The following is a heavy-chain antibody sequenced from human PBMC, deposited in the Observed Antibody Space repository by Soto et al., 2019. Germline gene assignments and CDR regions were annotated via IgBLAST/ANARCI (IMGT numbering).Heavy chain of an antibody. CDR1: GGSISSGDYY. CDR3: ARESNAAMVNWFDP. CDR2: IYYSGST. D-gene: IGHD5-18*01. V-gene: IGHV4-30-4*01. Sequence: SETLSLTCTVSGGSISSGDYYWSWIRQPPGKGLEWIGYIYYSGSTYYNLSLKSRITITPATSKNQFSRQLTSVTPEDTAVYYCARESNAAMVNWFDPWGQGTLVTVSS. J-gene: IGHJ5*02.